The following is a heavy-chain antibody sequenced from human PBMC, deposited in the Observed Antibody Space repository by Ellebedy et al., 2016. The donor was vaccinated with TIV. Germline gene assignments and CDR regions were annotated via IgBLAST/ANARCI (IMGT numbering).Heavy chain of an antibody. Sequence: GESLKISCAASGFTVSSHYMSWVRQAPGKGLEWVSVIYSGGSTYYADSVKGRFTISRDNSKNTLYLQMKSLRAEDTAVYHCERDKYYDSSGYYYSEYWGQGTLVTVSS. CDR2: IYSGGST. J-gene: IGHJ4*02. CDR3: ERDKYYDSSGYYYSEY. D-gene: IGHD3-22*01. CDR1: GFTVSSHY. V-gene: IGHV3-66*01.